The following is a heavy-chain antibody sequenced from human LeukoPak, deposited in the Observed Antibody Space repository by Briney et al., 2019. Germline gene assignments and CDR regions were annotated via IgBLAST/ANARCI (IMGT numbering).Heavy chain of an antibody. V-gene: IGHV4-38-2*02. J-gene: IGHJ5*02. CDR1: GYSISSGYY. CDR3: ARVRSGSYYGWFDP. CDR2: IYHSGST. D-gene: IGHD1-26*01. Sequence: KPSETLSLTCTVSGYSISSGYYWGWIRQPPGKGLEWIGSIYHSGSTYYNPSLKSRVTISVDTSKNQFSLKLSSVTAADTAVYYCARVRSGSYYGWFDPWGQGTLVTVSS.